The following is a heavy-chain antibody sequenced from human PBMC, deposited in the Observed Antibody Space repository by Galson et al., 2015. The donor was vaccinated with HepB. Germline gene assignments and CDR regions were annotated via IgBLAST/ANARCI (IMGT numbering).Heavy chain of an antibody. Sequence: SLRLSCAVSGFTFSSFAMTWVRQAPGRGLEWISTTELDATPYYADSVKGRFTISRDNSKNTLYLQMSSLRAEDTAVYYCAKAPSGWLSYADAFDIWGQGTMVTVSS. J-gene: IGHJ3*02. V-gene: IGHV3-23*01. CDR1: GFTFSSFA. CDR3: AKAPSGWLSYADAFDI. CDR2: TELDATP. D-gene: IGHD3-9*01.